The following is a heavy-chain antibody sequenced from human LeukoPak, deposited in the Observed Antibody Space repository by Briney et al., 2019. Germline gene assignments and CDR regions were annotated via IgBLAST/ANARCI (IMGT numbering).Heavy chain of an antibody. Sequence: GGSLRLSCAASGFTFSSYGMHWVRQAPGKGLEWVAFIRYDGSNKYYADSVKGRFTISRDNSKNTLYLLMNSLRAEDTAVYYCAKPGFGSYGCIDYWGQGTLVTVSS. J-gene: IGHJ4*02. CDR1: GFTFSSYG. D-gene: IGHD5-18*01. CDR2: IRYDGSNK. CDR3: AKPGFGSYGCIDY. V-gene: IGHV3-30*02.